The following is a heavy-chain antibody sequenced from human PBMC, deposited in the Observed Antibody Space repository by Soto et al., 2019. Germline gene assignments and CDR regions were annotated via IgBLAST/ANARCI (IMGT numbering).Heavy chain of an antibody. D-gene: IGHD3-22*01. CDR2: INHSGGT. J-gene: IGHJ4*02. Sequence: SETLSLTCAVYGGSFSAYYWSWIRQPPGKGLEWIGEINHSGGTSYNPSLKSRVTISVDTSKSQFSLKLTSVTAADRAVYYCARGSVDTDDSSGFYEYGGQGTPVTVSS. CDR1: GGSFSAYY. CDR3: ARGSVDTDDSSGFYEY. V-gene: IGHV4-34*01.